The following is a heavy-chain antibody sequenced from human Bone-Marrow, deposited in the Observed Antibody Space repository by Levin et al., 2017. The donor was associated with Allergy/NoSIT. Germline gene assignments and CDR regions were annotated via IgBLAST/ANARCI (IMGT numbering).Heavy chain of an antibody. J-gene: IGHJ4*02. Sequence: SETLSLTCSVSGGSLFSYYWTWIRQPAGKGLEWIGRVYASGKTNYNPSLKSRLTMSIDTSKNHFSLRLSSVTAADTGVYYCARVRFMGHFNSSGYYFDSWGQGTQVIVSS. CDR1: GGSLFSYY. CDR2: VYASGKT. CDR3: ARVRFMGHFNSSGYYFDS. D-gene: IGHD3-22*01. V-gene: IGHV4-4*07.